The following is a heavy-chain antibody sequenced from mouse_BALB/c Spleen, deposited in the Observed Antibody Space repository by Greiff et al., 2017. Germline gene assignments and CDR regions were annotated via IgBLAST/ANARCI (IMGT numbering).Heavy chain of an antibody. CDR1: GYTFTSYW. CDR2: IYPGDGDT. J-gene: IGHJ3*01. Sequence: QVQLQQSGAELARPGASVKLSCKASGYTFTSYWMQWVKQRPGQGLEWIGAIYPGDGDTRYTQKFKGKATLTADKSSSTAYMQLSSLASEDSAVYYCARELGGTGAWFAYWGQGTLVTVSA. CDR3: ARELGGTGAWFAY. D-gene: IGHD4-1*01. V-gene: IGHV1-87*01.